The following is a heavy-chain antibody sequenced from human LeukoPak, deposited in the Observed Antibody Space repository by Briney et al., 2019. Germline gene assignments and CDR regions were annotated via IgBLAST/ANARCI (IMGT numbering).Heavy chain of an antibody. D-gene: IGHD2-2*01. J-gene: IGHJ4*02. V-gene: IGHV3-48*01. CDR1: GFTYSFYS. Sequence: GGSLRLSCAASGFTYSFYSMNWVRQAPGKGLEWVSYISTSSNAIYYADSVKGRFTVSRDNAKNSLYLQMNSLSAEDTAVYYCEPGYCTSSSCSHYFDYWGQGTLVTVSS. CDR2: ISTSSNAI. CDR3: EPGYCTSSSCSHYFDY.